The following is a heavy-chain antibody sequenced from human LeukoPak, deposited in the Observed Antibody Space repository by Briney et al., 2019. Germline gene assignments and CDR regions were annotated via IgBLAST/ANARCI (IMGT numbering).Heavy chain of an antibody. CDR2: ISYDGSNK. J-gene: IGHJ3*02. CDR1: GFTFSSYA. CDR3: ARDFFLAFDI. V-gene: IGHV3-30-3*01. D-gene: IGHD3-3*01. Sequence: GGSLRLSCAASGFTFSSYAMHWVRQAPGKGLEWVAVISYDGSNKYYADSVKGRFTISRDNSKNTLYLQMNSLRAEDTAVYYCARDFFLAFDIWGQGTMVTVSS.